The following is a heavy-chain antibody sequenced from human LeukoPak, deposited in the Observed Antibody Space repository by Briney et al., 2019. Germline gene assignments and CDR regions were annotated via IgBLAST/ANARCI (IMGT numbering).Heavy chain of an antibody. CDR1: GASISSYY. CDR2: IYYSGST. V-gene: IGHV4-59*01. CDR3: AAGYSSSHT. Sequence: SETLSLTCTVSGASISSYYWSWIRQPPGKGLEWIGYIYYSGSTNYNPSLKSRVTISVDTSKNQFSLKLSSVTAADTAVYYCAAGYSSSHTWGQGTLVTVSS. J-gene: IGHJ4*02. D-gene: IGHD6-13*01.